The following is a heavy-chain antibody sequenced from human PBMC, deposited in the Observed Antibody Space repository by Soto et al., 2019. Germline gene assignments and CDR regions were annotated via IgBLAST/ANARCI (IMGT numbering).Heavy chain of an antibody. V-gene: IGHV3-48*02. Sequence: PGGSLRLSCAVSGFTLTTYSMNWVRQAPGKGLEWISFINKNGFTIYYADSVKGRFTISRDYAKNSLYLQMDSLRHEDTAVYYCARGAVTGTSLFDYWGLGTLVPVSS. J-gene: IGHJ4*02. CDR3: ARGAVTGTSLFDY. CDR2: INKNGFTI. D-gene: IGHD6-19*01. CDR1: GFTLTTYS.